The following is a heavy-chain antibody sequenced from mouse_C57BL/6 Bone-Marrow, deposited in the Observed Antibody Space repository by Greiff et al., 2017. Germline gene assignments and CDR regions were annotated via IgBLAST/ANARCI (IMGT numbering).Heavy chain of an antibody. D-gene: IGHD2-5*01. Sequence: VKLVESGAELAKPGASVKLSCKASGYTFTSYWMHWVKQRPGQGLDWIGYINTSSGYTKYNQKFKDKATLTADKSSSTAYMQLSSLTYEDSSVYYCARWSNFYAMDDWGQGTSGTVSS. CDR3: ARWSNFYAMDD. V-gene: IGHV1-7*01. CDR2: INTSSGYT. J-gene: IGHJ4*01. CDR1: GYTFTSYW.